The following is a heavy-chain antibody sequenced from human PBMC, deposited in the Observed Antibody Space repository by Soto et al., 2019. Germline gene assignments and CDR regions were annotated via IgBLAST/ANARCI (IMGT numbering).Heavy chain of an antibody. CDR2: ISSSSSTI. J-gene: IGHJ1*01. CDR1: GFTFSSYS. V-gene: IGHV3-48*01. CDR3: ARDDYCSRTSCYETAEYFQH. Sequence: GSLRLSCAASGFTFSSYSMNWVRQAPGKGLEWVSYISSSSSTIYYADSVKGRFTISRDNAKNSLYLQMNSLRAEDTAVYYCARDDYCSRTSCYETAEYFQHWGQGTLVTVSS. D-gene: IGHD2-2*01.